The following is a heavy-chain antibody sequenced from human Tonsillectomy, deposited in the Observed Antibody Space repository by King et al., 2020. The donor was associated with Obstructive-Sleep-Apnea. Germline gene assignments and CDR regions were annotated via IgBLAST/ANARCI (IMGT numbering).Heavy chain of an antibody. D-gene: IGHD3-16*01. CDR2: IIPILNIT. J-gene: IGHJ3*02. Sequence: QLVQSGAEVKKPGSSVKVSCKASGGTFSIYTISWVRQAPGQGLEWLGRIIPILNITNYAQKFQGRVTITADKSTSTAYMELTSLRSEDTAVYYCAVGEAADAFNIWGQGTMVTVSS. CDR3: AVGEAADAFNI. V-gene: IGHV1-69*02. CDR1: GGTFSIYT.